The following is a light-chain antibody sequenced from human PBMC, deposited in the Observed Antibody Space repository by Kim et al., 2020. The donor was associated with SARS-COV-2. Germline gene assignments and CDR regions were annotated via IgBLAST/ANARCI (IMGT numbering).Light chain of an antibody. CDR3: QAWDSSTAHYV. J-gene: IGLJ1*01. Sequence: SYELTQPPSVSVSPGQTASITCSGDKLGDKYACWYQQKPGQSPVLVIYQDSKRPSGIPERFSGSNSRNTATLTISGTQAMDEADYYCQAWDSSTAHYVFG. V-gene: IGLV3-1*01. CDR1: KLGDKY. CDR2: QDS.